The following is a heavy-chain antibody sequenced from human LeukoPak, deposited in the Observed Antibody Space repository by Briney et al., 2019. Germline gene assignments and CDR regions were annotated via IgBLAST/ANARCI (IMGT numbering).Heavy chain of an antibody. Sequence: GASVKVSCKASGYTFTSYYMHWVRQAPGQGLEWMGIINPSGGSTSYAQKFQGRVTMTRDMSTSTVYMELSSLRSEDTAVYYCARAEDPDYYDSSGYYGYWGQGTLVTVSS. V-gene: IGHV1-46*01. CDR3: ARAEDPDYYDSSGYYGY. CDR2: INPSGGST. J-gene: IGHJ4*02. D-gene: IGHD3-22*01. CDR1: GYTFTSYY.